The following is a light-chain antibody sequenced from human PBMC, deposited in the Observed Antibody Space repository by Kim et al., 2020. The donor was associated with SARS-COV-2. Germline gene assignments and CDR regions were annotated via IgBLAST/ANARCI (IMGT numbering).Light chain of an antibody. J-gene: IGLJ1*01. CDR3: NSRDSRGEGV. Sequence: ALEQTVRITCQGDILKIFYATWYHKKPGQAPLLVIYDKNKRPSGIPDRFSGSNSGNTASLTITGALAEDEADYYCNSRDSRGEGVFGAGTKVTVL. CDR2: DKN. CDR1: ILKIFY. V-gene: IGLV3-19*01.